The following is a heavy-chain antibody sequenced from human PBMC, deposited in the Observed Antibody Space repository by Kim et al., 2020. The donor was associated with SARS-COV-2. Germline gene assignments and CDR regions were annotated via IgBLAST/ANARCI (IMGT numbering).Heavy chain of an antibody. Sequence: AGPVKGRFTISRDNADNTLYLQMSRLRAEDTTVYYCAKGRGYDPARYAFDYWGQGTLVTVSS. J-gene: IGHJ4*02. V-gene: IGHV3-23*01. D-gene: IGHD5-12*01. CDR3: AKGRGYDPARYAFDY.